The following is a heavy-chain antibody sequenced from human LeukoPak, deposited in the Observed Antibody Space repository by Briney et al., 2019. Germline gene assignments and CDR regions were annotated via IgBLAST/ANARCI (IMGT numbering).Heavy chain of an antibody. V-gene: IGHV3-66*01. J-gene: IGHJ6*02. CDR1: GSTFSSYA. D-gene: IGHD3-16*01. Sequence: GGSLRLSCAASGSTFSSYAMSWVRQAPGKGLEWVSVIFGGDSTYYADSVKGRFTISRGNSKNTVYLQMNSLRADDTAVYHCARGLGTYTTSWYHFYGMDFWGLGTTVTVS. CDR3: ARGLGTYTTSWYHFYGMDF. CDR2: IFGGDST.